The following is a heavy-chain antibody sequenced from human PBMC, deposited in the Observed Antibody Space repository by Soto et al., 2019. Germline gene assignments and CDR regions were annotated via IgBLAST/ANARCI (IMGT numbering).Heavy chain of an antibody. CDR3: AKEDLAVAAPGDYDYGMDV. CDR2: ISVSGGST. Sequence: GGSLRLCSADSRFTFSSYAMSWVRQAPGKGLEWVSAISVSGGSTYYADSVQGRFTISRDNSKNTLYLQMNSLRAEDTAVYYCAKEDLAVAAPGDYDYGMDVWGQGTTVTVSS. V-gene: IGHV3-23*01. D-gene: IGHD6-19*01. CDR1: RFTFSSYA. J-gene: IGHJ6*02.